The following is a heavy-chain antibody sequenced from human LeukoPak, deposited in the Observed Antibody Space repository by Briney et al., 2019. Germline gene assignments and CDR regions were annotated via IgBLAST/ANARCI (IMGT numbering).Heavy chain of an antibody. J-gene: IGHJ4*02. Sequence: SETLSLTCTVSGGSISSGSYYWSWIRQPAGKGLEWIGRIYTSGSTNYNPSLKSRVTISVDTSKNQFSLKLCSVTAADTAVYYCARARTYYYDSSGYYNAYYFDYWGQGTLVTVSS. D-gene: IGHD3-22*01. CDR1: GGSISSGSYY. V-gene: IGHV4-61*02. CDR2: IYTSGST. CDR3: ARARTYYYDSSGYYNAYYFDY.